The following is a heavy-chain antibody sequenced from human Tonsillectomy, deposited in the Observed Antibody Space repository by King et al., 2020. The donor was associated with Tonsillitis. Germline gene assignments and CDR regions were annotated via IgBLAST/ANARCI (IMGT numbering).Heavy chain of an antibody. D-gene: IGHD6-13*01. CDR3: ARTGSSWLGGGDCYFDY. V-gene: IGHV4-59*01. Sequence: VQLQESGPGLVKPSETLSLTCTVSGGSISSYYWSWIRQPPGKGLEWIGYIYYSGSTNYNPSLKSRVTISVDTSKNQFSLKLSSVTAADTAVYYCARTGSSWLGGGDCYFDYWGQGTLVTVSS. CDR1: GGSISSYY. J-gene: IGHJ4*02. CDR2: IYYSGST.